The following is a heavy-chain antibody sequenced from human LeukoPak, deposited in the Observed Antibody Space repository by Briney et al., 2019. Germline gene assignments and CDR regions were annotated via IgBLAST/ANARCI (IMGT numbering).Heavy chain of an antibody. CDR3: AHSSGYAYGLDY. CDR2: ISSSSTYI. D-gene: IGHD5-12*01. CDR1: GFSFSDYA. V-gene: IGHV3-21*01. J-gene: IGHJ4*02. Sequence: GGSLRLSCAASGFSFSDYAMNWVRQAPGKGLEWVSAISSSSTYIYYADPVKGRFTISRDNAKSSLYLQMSSLRADDTAVYYCAHSSGYAYGLDYWGQGTLVTVSS.